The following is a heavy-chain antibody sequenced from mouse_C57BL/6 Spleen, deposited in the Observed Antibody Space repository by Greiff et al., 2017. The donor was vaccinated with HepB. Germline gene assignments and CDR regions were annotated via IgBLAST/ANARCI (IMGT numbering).Heavy chain of an antibody. Sequence: VQLQQSGAELVKPGASVKLSCKASGYTFTSYWMQWVKQRPGQGLEWIGEIDPSDSYTNYNQKFKGKATLTVDTSSSTAYMQLSSLTSEDSAVYYCARASYDYDLDYWGQGTTLTVSS. J-gene: IGHJ2*01. CDR2: IDPSDSYT. CDR3: ARASYDYDLDY. CDR1: GYTFTSYW. V-gene: IGHV1-50*01. D-gene: IGHD2-4*01.